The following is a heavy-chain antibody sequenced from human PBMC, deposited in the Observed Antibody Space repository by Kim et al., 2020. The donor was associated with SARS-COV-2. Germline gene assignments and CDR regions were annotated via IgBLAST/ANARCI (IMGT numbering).Heavy chain of an antibody. CDR3: ALKRPRCSGTICYYDFDF. CDR1: GFSLSRTGVG. CDR2: IYWDDDK. Sequence: SGPTLVKPTQALTLTCAFSGFSLSRTGVGVAWIRQPPGKALEWLALIYWDDDKRYNPSLRDRLTIAKDTSNNQVFLTMTKMDPMDTATYYCALKRPRCSGTICYYDFDFWGQGTLVTVSS. D-gene: IGHD1-26*01. V-gene: IGHV2-5*02. J-gene: IGHJ4*02.